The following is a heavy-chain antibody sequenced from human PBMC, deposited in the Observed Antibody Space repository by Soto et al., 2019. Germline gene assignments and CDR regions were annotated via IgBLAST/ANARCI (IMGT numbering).Heavy chain of an antibody. Sequence: GGSLRLSGSASGFPFSSYARSWFRQAPGKGLEWVSAISGSGGSTYYADSVKGRFTISRDNSKNTLYLQMNSLRAEDTAVYYCAKDQSLDTAMVQNGGYWGQGTLVTVSS. J-gene: IGHJ4*02. CDR3: AKDQSLDTAMVQNGGY. CDR2: ISGSGGST. CDR1: GFPFSSYA. V-gene: IGHV3-23*01. D-gene: IGHD5-18*01.